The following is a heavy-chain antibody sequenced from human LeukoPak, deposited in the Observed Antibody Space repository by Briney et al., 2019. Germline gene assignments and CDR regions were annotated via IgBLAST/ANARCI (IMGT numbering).Heavy chain of an antibody. V-gene: IGHV3-53*01. CDR2: IYSGGST. Sequence: GGSLRLSCAASGFTVSSNYMSWVRQAPGKGLEWVSVIYSGGSTYYADSVKGRFTISRDNSKNTLYLQMNSLRAEDTAVYYCASCLIAMSLGAFDIWGQGTMVTVSS. D-gene: IGHD2-21*01. J-gene: IGHJ3*02. CDR1: GFTVSSNY. CDR3: ASCLIAMSLGAFDI.